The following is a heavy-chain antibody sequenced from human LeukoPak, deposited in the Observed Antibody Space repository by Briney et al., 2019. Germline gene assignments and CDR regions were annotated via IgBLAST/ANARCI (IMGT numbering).Heavy chain of an antibody. J-gene: IGHJ3*02. CDR2: IRYDGSNK. D-gene: IGHD5-18*01. CDR1: GFTFSSYG. CDR3: AKSWIQLWCGAFDI. V-gene: IGHV3-30*02. Sequence: GGSLRLSCAASGFTFSSYGMHWVRQAPGKGLEWVAFIRYDGSNKYYADSVKGRFTISRDNSKNTLYLQMNSLRAEDTAVYYCAKSWIQLWCGAFDIWGQGTMVTVSS.